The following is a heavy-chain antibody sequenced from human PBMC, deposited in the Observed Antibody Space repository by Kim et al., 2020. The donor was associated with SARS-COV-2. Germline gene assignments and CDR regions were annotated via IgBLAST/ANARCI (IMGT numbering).Heavy chain of an antibody. CDR3: TRGYGSETNY. CDR2: VYADGSST. D-gene: IGHD3-10*01. J-gene: IGHJ4*02. Sequence: GGSLRLSCAASGFTFTNYWMHWVRQAPGKGLMWVSYVYADGSSTGYADSVKGRFTISRDNAKNTLYLQMNSLRVEDTAVYYCTRGYGSETNYWGQGSLV. CDR1: GFTFTNYW. V-gene: IGHV3-74*01.